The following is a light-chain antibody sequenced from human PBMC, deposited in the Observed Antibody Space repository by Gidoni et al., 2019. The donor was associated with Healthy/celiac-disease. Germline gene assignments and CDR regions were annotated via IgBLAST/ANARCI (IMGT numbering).Light chain of an antibody. CDR1: SSDVGSYNL. CDR2: EVS. J-gene: IGLJ2*01. CDR3: CSYAGRLVV. V-gene: IGLV2-23*02. Sequence: QSALTQPASVSGSPGQSITISCTGTSSDVGSYNLVSWYQTHPGKAPKLMIYEVSKRPSGVSNRFSGSKSGNTASLTISGLQAEDEADYYCCSYAGRLVVFGGGTKLTVL.